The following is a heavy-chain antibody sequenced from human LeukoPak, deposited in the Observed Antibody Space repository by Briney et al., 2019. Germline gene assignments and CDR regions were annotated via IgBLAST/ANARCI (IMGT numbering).Heavy chain of an antibody. V-gene: IGHV1-69*04. CDR3: ARAYDFWSGYSFDY. CDR2: IIPILGIA. D-gene: IGHD3-3*01. Sequence: SVKVSCKASGGTFSSYAISWVRQAPGQGLEWMGRIIPILGIANYAQKFQGRVTITADKSTSTAYMELSSLRSEDTAVYYCARAYDFWSGYSFDYWGQGTLVTVSS. J-gene: IGHJ4*02. CDR1: GGTFSSYA.